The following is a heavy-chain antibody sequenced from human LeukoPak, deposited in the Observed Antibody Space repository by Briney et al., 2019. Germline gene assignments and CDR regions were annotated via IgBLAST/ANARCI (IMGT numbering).Heavy chain of an antibody. CDR1: GGSFSGYY. D-gene: IGHD6-13*01. V-gene: IGHV4-34*01. Sequence: SETPSLTCAGYGGSFSGYYWSWIRQPPGKGLEWIGEINHSGSTNYNPSLKSRVTISVDTSKNQFSLKLSSVTAADTAVYYCARSARYGIAAAGTIIDYWGQGTLVTVSS. CDR2: INHSGST. CDR3: ARSARYGIAAAGTIIDY. J-gene: IGHJ4*02.